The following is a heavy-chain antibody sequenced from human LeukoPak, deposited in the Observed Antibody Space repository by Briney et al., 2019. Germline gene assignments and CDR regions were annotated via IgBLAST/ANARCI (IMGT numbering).Heavy chain of an antibody. J-gene: IGHJ4*02. D-gene: IGHD3-22*01. V-gene: IGHV1-2*02. CDR2: INPNSGGT. Sequence: ASVKVSCKASGYIFTGHYLHWVRQAPRQGLEWMGCINPNSGGTNYALRFQGRVTMTSDTSIRTAYMDLSGLRSDDTAVYYCAAAYRYFYDRGGYFDYWGQGTLVTVSS. CDR1: GYIFTGHY. CDR3: AAAYRYFYDRGGYFDY.